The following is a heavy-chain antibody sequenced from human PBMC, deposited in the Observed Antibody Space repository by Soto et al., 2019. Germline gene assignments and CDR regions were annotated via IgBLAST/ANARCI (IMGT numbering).Heavy chain of an antibody. V-gene: IGHV1-46*02. CDR3: ARELQFPHQETGMDV. J-gene: IGHJ6*02. CDR1: GYTFENYY. D-gene: IGHD6-19*01. CDR2: IDPTGGRT. Sequence: QVHLVQSGAEVKKPGASVKVSCKASGYTFENYYMHWVRQAPGQGLEWLGIIDPTGGRTTYAQKFQDRVTMTRDTSRSTVYMELSSLRSNDTALYYCARELQFPHQETGMDVWGQGTTVTVSS.